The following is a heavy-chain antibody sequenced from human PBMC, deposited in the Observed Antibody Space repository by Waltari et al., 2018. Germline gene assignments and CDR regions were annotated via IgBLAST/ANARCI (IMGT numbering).Heavy chain of an antibody. CDR2: MSADGSVR. D-gene: IGHD6-25*01. Sequence: EVQVVDSGGGLVQPGGSLRLSCAASGFTLRNYWIHWVRQAPGKGLVGVSIMSADGSVRRYADSVKGRFTISRDNVKNMLYLQMDSLRAEDTAVYYCARDGGRNLDYWGQGTLVVVSS. CDR3: ARDGGRNLDY. CDR1: GFTLRNYW. V-gene: IGHV3-74*01. J-gene: IGHJ4*02.